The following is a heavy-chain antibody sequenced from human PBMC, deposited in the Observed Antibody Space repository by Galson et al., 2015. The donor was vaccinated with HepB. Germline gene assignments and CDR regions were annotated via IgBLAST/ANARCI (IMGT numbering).Heavy chain of an antibody. V-gene: IGHV1-46*01. D-gene: IGHD5-18*01. Sequence: SVKVSCKASGYTFTSYYMHWVRQAPGQGLEWMGIINPSGGSTSYAQKFQGRVTMTRDTSTSTVYMELSSLRSEDTAVYYCARGEKDEPSGYSYGYYFDYWGQGTLVTVSS. J-gene: IGHJ4*02. CDR3: ARGEKDEPSGYSYGYYFDY. CDR2: INPSGGST. CDR1: GYTFTSYY.